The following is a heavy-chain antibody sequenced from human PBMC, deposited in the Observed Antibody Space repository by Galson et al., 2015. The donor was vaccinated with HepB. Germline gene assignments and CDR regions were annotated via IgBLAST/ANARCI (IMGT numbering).Heavy chain of an antibody. D-gene: IGHD4-17*01. Sequence: SLRLSCAASGFTFSSYGMHWVRQAPGKGLEWVAVIWYDGSNKYYADSVKGRFTISRDNSKNTLYLQMNSLRAEDTAVYYCARAYGDYVCDYWGQGTLVTVSS. CDR2: IWYDGSNK. CDR1: GFTFSSYG. J-gene: IGHJ4*02. CDR3: ARAYGDYVCDY. V-gene: IGHV3-33*01.